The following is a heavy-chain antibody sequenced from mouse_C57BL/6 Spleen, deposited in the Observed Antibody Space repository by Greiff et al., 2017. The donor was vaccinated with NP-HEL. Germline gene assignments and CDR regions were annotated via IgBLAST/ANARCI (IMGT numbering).Heavy chain of an antibody. CDR1: GYTFTDYN. J-gene: IGHJ2*01. V-gene: IGHV1-22*01. Sequence: EVQLVESGPELVKPGASVKMSCKASGYTFTDYNMHWVKQSHGKSLEWIGYINPNNGGTSYNQKFKGKATLTVNKSSSTAYMELRSLTSEDSAVYYCARTYYYGSSYYCDYWGQGTTLTVSS. D-gene: IGHD1-1*01. CDR2: INPNNGGT. CDR3: ARTYYYGSSYYCDY.